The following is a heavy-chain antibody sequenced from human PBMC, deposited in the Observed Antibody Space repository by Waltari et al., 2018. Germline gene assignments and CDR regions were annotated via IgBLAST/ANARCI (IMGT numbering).Heavy chain of an antibody. V-gene: IGHV4-39*07. J-gene: IGHJ4*02. CDR3: ARVAIRFLEWLYDLDY. Sequence: QLQLQESGPGLVKPSETLSLTCTVSGGSISSSSYYWGWIRQPPGKGLEWIGSIYYSGSPYHNPSLTIRVTISVDTSKNQFSLKLSSVTAADTAVYYCARVAIRFLEWLYDLDYWGQGTLVTVSS. CDR2: IYYSGSP. D-gene: IGHD3-3*01. CDR1: GGSISSSSYY.